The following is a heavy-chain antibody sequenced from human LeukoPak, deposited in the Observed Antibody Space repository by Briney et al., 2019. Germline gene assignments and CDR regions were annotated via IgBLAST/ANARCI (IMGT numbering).Heavy chain of an antibody. J-gene: IGHJ4*02. D-gene: IGHD6-19*01. CDR1: GYACIGYY. CDR2: INPNSGGT. V-gene: IGHV1-2*06. CDR3: ARGDSSGWYEGSDY. Sequence: GASVTVSCKASGYACIGYYIHWVRQAPGQGLEWMGRINPNSGGTNYAQKFQGRVTLTRDTSISTAYMELSRLRSDDTAVYYCARGDSSGWYEGSDYWGQGTLVTVSS.